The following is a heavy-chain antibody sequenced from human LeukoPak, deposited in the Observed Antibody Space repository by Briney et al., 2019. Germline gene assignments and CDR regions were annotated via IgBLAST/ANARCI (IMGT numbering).Heavy chain of an antibody. CDR3: ATDSIGPATDFDY. CDR2: IWSDGGKS. D-gene: IGHD2-2*01. CDR1: GFTFSAYG. V-gene: IGHV3-33*01. Sequence: GGSLRLSCAASGFTFSAYGMHWVRQAPGKGLEWVAVIWSDGGKSYNSDSVKGRFTISRDNSKNTLHLQMNSLRADDTAVYYCATDSIGPATDFDYWGQGTLVTVSS. J-gene: IGHJ4*02.